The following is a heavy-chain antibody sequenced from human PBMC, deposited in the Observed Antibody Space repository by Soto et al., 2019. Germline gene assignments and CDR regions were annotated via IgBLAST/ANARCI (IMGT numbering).Heavy chain of an antibody. Sequence: SQTLSLTCAITGDSVSSNSAGWSWVRQAPSRGLGWLGRTYYRSKWYYEYAVSVRGRITINPDTSKNQDSLQLNSVTPEDTAVYFCARGEQYSGRIFDYWGQGTLVTVSS. CDR1: GDSVSSNSAG. CDR2: TYYRSKWYY. J-gene: IGHJ4*01. CDR3: ARGEQYSGRIFDY. V-gene: IGHV6-1*01. D-gene: IGHD1-26*01.